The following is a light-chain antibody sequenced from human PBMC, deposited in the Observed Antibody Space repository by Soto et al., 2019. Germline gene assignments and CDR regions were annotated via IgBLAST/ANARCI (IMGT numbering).Light chain of an antibody. CDR3: QQYYSYPHT. J-gene: IGKJ1*01. CDR1: QGISSY. Sequence: AIRMTQSPSSFSASTGDRVTITCRASQGISSYLAWYQQKPGKAPNLLIYVASTLQSVVPSRFSGSGSGKDFTLSISCLQSKDFATYYCQQYYSYPHTFGHGTKVEIK. V-gene: IGKV1-8*01. CDR2: VAS.